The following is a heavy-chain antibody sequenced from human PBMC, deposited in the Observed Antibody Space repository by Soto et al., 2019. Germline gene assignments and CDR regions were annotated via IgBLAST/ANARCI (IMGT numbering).Heavy chain of an antibody. D-gene: IGHD3-9*01. Sequence: PSETLSLTCTVSGGSVSSGSYYWSWIRQPPGKGLEWIGYIYYSGSTNCNPSLKSRVTISVDTSMNQFSLKLSSVTAADTAVYYCARSRELRYFDWLLNYYFDYWGQGTLVTVSS. CDR3: ARSRELRYFDWLLNYYFDY. CDR2: IYYSGST. V-gene: IGHV4-61*01. CDR1: GGSVSSGSYY. J-gene: IGHJ4*02.